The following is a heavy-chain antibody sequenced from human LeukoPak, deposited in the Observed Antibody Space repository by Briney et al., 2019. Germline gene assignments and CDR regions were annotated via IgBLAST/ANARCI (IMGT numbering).Heavy chain of an antibody. Sequence: GESLKISCKASGYSFTSYWISCVRQMPGKGLEWMGRIDPSDSYTNYSPSFQGHVTISADKSISTAYLQWSSLKASDTAMYYCARLFPGAPFDIWGQGTMVSVSS. CDR1: GYSFTSYW. V-gene: IGHV5-10-1*01. CDR2: IDPSDSYT. J-gene: IGHJ3*02. D-gene: IGHD2-21*01. CDR3: ARLFPGAPFDI.